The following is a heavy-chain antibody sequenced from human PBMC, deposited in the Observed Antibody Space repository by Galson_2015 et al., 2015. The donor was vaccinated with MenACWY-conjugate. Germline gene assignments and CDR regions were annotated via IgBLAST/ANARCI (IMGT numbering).Heavy chain of an antibody. V-gene: IGHV3-21*01. CDR2: ISNSGSYI. Sequence: SLRLSCAASGFTFSSYSMNWVRQAPGKGLEWVSSISNSGSYIYYADSVRGRFTISRDSAKNSLYLQMNSLRAEDTAVYYCARAPQYHPRSDHYYGVDVWGQGTTVTVSS. D-gene: IGHD4-11*01. CDR3: ARAPQYHPRSDHYYGVDV. J-gene: IGHJ6*02. CDR1: GFTFSSYS.